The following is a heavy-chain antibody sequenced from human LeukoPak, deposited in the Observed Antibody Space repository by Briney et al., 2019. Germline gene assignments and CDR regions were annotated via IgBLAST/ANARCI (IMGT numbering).Heavy chain of an antibody. CDR3: ARHRRVGPYSSSWYGVYYYYMDV. V-gene: IGHV5-51*01. D-gene: IGHD6-13*01. J-gene: IGHJ6*03. CDR1: GYSFTSYW. CDR2: IYPGDSDT. Sequence: GESLKISCKGSGYSFTSYWIGWVRQTPGKGLEWMGIIYPGDSDTRYSPSFQGQVTISADKSISTAYLQWSSLKASDTAMYYCARHRRVGPYSSSWYGVYYYYMDVWGKGTTVTLS.